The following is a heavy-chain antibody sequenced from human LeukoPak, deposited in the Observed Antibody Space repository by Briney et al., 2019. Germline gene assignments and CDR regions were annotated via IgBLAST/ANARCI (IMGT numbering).Heavy chain of an antibody. CDR1: GFTFSESY. D-gene: IGHD3-10*01. CDR2: ITKLGKSYTT. V-gene: IGHV3-72*01. J-gene: IGHJ4*02. CDR3: TRDYYTAFES. Sequence: GGSLRLSCAASGFTFSESYMAWVRQAPGKGLEWVGRITKLGKSYTTQYAASVKGRFTVSRDDSKNSLYLQMNSLRTEDTAVYYCTRDYYTAFESWGQGILVTVSS.